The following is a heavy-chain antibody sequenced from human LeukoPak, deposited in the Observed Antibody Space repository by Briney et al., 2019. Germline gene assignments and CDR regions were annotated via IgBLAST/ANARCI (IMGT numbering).Heavy chain of an antibody. Sequence: GGSLRLSCAASGFTFSDYYMSWIRQAPGKGREWVSYISSTGNTIYNADSVKGRFTISRDNSKNTLYLQMNSLRAEDTAVYYCARQDDDYQPVYGMDVWGQGTTVTVSS. CDR3: ARQDDDYQPVYGMDV. CDR1: GFTFSDYY. V-gene: IGHV3-11*01. D-gene: IGHD4-17*01. J-gene: IGHJ6*02. CDR2: ISSTGNTI.